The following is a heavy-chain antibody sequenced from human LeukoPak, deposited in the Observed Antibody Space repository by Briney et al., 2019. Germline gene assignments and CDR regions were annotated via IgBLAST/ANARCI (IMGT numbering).Heavy chain of an antibody. J-gene: IGHJ4*02. D-gene: IGHD3-9*01. Sequence: GGSLGLSCGASGFTFSSYSMNWVRQAPGKGLEWVSSISSSSNYIFYADSVKGRFTISRDNARNSLYLQMSSLRAEDTAMYYCARDPYDILTGHKYYFDYWGQGILVTVSS. CDR1: GFTFSSYS. CDR2: ISSSSNYI. V-gene: IGHV3-21*01. CDR3: ARDPYDILTGHKYYFDY.